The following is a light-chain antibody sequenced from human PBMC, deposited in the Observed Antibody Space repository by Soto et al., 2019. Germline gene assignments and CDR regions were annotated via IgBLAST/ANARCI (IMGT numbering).Light chain of an antibody. V-gene: IGKV1-9*01. Sequence: DIQLTQSPSFVSASVGDRVTISCRASQGIRNYLVWYQQKSGKAPKVLIYAASTLHSGVPSRFSGSGSGTEVTLTISSLQPEDFATYYCQQLNTYPPWTFGQGTQVEIK. CDR3: QQLNTYPPWT. CDR2: AAS. CDR1: QGIRNY. J-gene: IGKJ1*01.